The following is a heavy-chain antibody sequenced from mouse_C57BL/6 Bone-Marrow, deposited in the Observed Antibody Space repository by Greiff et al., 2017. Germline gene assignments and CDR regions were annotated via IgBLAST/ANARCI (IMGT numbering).Heavy chain of an antibody. D-gene: IGHD1-1*01. V-gene: IGHV1-80*01. Sequence: VKLMESGAELVKPGASVKISCKASGYAFSSYWMNWVKQRPGKGLEWIGQIYPGDGDTNYDGKFKGKATLTADKSSSTAYMQLSSLTSEDSAVYFCARFITTVVDYFDYWGQGTTLTVSS. CDR2: IYPGDGDT. CDR3: ARFITTVVDYFDY. J-gene: IGHJ2*01. CDR1: GYAFSSYW.